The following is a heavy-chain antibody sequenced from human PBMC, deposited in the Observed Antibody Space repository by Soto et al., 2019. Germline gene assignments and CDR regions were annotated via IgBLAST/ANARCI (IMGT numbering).Heavy chain of an antibody. CDR1: GGTFSSYA. D-gene: IGHD2-2*01. J-gene: IGHJ5*02. CDR3: AREYQLLEANWFDP. V-gene: IGHV1-69*13. CDR2: IIPIFGTA. Sequence: SVKVSCKASGGTFSSYAISWVRQAPGQGLEWMGGIIPIFGTANYAQKFQGRVTITADESTSTAYMELSSLRSEDTAVYYCAREYQLLEANWFDPWGQGTLVTVS.